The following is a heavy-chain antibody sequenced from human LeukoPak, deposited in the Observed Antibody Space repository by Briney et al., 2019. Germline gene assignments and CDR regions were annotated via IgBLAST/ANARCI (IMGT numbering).Heavy chain of an antibody. J-gene: IGHJ4*02. V-gene: IGHV4-30-2*01. CDR1: GGSISSDAYS. CDR2: IYHSGNT. Sequence: SQTLSLTCAVSGGSISSDAYSWNWIRQPPGKGLEWIGYIYHSGNTYYNPSLKSRVTISVDTSKNQFSLKLSSGTAADTAVYYCARRSRWFYGDYYFDYWGQGTLVTVSS. CDR3: ARRSRWFYGDYYFDY. D-gene: IGHD4-17*01.